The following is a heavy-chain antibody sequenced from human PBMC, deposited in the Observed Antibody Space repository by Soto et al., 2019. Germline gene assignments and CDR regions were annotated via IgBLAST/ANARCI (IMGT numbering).Heavy chain of an antibody. CDR1: GGTFNSYD. V-gene: IGHV1-69*01. CDR2: IIPIVETP. J-gene: IGHJ5*02. Sequence: QVQLVQSGAEVKKPGSSMKVSCKASGGTFNSYDINWVRQAPGQGLEWMGGIIPIVETPKYAQKFQGRVTITADESTNTVYMELSSLRSEYTAMYYCARLSRPNYYDTSGFFTDNWFDPWGQGTLVTVSA. D-gene: IGHD3-22*01. CDR3: ARLSRPNYYDTSGFFTDNWFDP.